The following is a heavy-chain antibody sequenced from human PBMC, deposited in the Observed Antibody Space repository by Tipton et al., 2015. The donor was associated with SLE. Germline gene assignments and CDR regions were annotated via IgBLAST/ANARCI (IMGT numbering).Heavy chain of an antibody. CDR1: GFTFRSYY. CDR3: ARVTFNSGWIDQFDY. CDR2: IHRDGSEK. D-gene: IGHD6-19*01. J-gene: IGHJ4*02. Sequence: GSLRLSCATSGFTFRSYYMTWVRQAPGKGLEWVANIHRDGSEKYYVDSVKGRFTISRDNAKNSLYLQMNSLGAEDTAVYYCARVTFNSGWIDQFDYWGQGTLVTVSS. V-gene: IGHV3-7*01.